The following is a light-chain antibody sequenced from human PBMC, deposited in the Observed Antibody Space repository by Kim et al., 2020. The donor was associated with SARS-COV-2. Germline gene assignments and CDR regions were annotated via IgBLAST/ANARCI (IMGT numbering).Light chain of an antibody. V-gene: IGKV1-27*01. J-gene: IGKJ4*01. Sequence: ASVGDRVTITCRASQGVGDYLAWYQQKPGKVPKLLIYAASTLQLGVPSRFSGSGFGTDFTLTISSLQAEDVATYYCQKYNSAPLIFGGGTKVDIK. CDR3: QKYNSAPLI. CDR1: QGVGDY. CDR2: AAS.